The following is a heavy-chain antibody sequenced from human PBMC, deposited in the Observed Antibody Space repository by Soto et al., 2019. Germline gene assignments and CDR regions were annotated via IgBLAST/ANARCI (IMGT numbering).Heavy chain of an antibody. D-gene: IGHD3-22*01. CDR3: ASPTYYYDSSGYRLFDY. CDR1: GFTFISYA. CDR2: ISYDGSNK. J-gene: IGHJ4*02. Sequence: GGSLRLSCAASGFTFISYAMHWVRQAPGKGLEWVAVISYDGSNKYYADSVKGRFTISRDNSKNTLYLQMNSLRAEDTAVYYCASPTYYYDSSGYRLFDYWGQGTLVTVSS. V-gene: IGHV3-30-3*01.